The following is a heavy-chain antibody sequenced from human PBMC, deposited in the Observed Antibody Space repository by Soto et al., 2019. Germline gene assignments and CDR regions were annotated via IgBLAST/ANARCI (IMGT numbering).Heavy chain of an antibody. Sequence: SETLSLTCTVSGDSISSSNSHWGWTRQPPGKGLEYIGSVYYGGAIFYSGNIYYNPSLKSRVTISVDTSKNQFSLRLSSVTAADTGVYYCVRYDRINMKPYSPEGFHIWGQGAMVTVSS. J-gene: IGHJ3*02. CDR1: GDSISSSNSH. CDR2: VYYGGAIFYSGNI. D-gene: IGHD3-3*02. CDR3: VRYDRINMKPYSPEGFHI. V-gene: IGHV4-39*01.